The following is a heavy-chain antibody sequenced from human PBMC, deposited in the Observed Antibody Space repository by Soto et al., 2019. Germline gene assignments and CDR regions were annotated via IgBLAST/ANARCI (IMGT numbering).Heavy chain of an antibody. CDR2: ISAYNGNT. CDR3: ARWLKGPDIGNYYYGMDV. Sequence: ASVKVSCKASGYTFTSYGISWVRQAPGQGLEWMGWISAYNGNTNYAQKLQGRVTMTTDTVTRTAYMEMSSLRSEDTAVYYCARWLKGPDIGNYYYGMDVWGQGTTVTVSS. CDR1: GYTFTSYG. D-gene: IGHD2-15*01. J-gene: IGHJ6*02. V-gene: IGHV1-18*01.